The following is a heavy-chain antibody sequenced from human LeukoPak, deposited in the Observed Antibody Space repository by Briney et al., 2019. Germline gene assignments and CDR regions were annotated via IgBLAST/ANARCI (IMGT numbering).Heavy chain of an antibody. Sequence: ASVKVSCKASGYTFTGYYMHWVRQAPGQGLEWMGWINPNSGGTNYAQKFQGRITMTRDTSISTAYMELSRLRSDDTAVYYCALDYYYGSGSYSDWGQGTLVTVSS. CDR1: GYTFTGYY. V-gene: IGHV1-2*02. CDR2: INPNSGGT. CDR3: ALDYYYGSGSYSD. D-gene: IGHD3-10*01. J-gene: IGHJ4*02.